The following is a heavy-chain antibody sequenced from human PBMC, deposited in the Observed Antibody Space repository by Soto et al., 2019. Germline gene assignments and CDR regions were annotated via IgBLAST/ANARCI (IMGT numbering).Heavy chain of an antibody. CDR2: IIPFLGVT. D-gene: IGHD3-16*01. V-gene: IGHV1-69*08. Sequence: QVQLVQSGAEVKKPGSSVKVSCKSSGGTYSPYTINWVRQAPGQGLEWMGRIIPFLGVTNYGRKFQARVTITADKATNTAYMELRGLRFEDTAVYYCARDWESSVSTWSFGGLWSRGTLVTESS. CDR3: ARDWESSVSTWSFGGL. J-gene: IGHJ4*02. CDR1: GGTYSPYT.